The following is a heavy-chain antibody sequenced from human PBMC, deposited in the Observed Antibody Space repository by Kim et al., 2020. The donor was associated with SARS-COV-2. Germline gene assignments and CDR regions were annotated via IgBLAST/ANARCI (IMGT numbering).Heavy chain of an antibody. V-gene: IGHV3-30*03. Sequence: GGSLRLSCVGSGFTFSLYAIHWVRQAPGKGLEWVAVTSYDGSEKRYADSVKGRFTISRDNSENTVYLQMNSLRGEDTAVYYCARDQNEGVHEFYFAMDVWGQGTTVTVSS. CDR2: TSYDGSEK. CDR3: ARDQNEGVHEFYFAMDV. CDR1: GFTFSLYA. D-gene: IGHD3-10*01. J-gene: IGHJ6*02.